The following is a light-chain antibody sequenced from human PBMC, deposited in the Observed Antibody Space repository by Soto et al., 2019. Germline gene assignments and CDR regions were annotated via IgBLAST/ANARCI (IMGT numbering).Light chain of an antibody. J-gene: IGKJ2*01. V-gene: IGKV2-30*01. CDR2: KVS. CDR1: QSLVDRDGNTY. Sequence: DVVMTQSPLSLPVTLGQPASISCRSSQSLVDRDGNTYLSWFQQRPGQSPRRLIYKVSNRDSGVPDRVSGSGSGSDFTLRIRRVEADDVGTYYCMQGTFAPNTFGRGTKLEIK. CDR3: MQGTFAPNT.